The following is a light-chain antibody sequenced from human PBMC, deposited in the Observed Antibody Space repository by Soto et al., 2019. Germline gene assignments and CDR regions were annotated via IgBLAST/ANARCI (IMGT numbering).Light chain of an antibody. Sequence: EIVLTQSPGTLSLSPGERATLSCRASQSVSSTYLAWYQQKPGQAPRLLIYGASNRATGIPDRFCGSGSGTDFTLTISRLEPEDFAVYYCQQYGGSRWTFGQGTRVDI. CDR3: QQYGGSRWT. CDR2: GAS. J-gene: IGKJ1*01. CDR1: QSVSSTY. V-gene: IGKV3-20*01.